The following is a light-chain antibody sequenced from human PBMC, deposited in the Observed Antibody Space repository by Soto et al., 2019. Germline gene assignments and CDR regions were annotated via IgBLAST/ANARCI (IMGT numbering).Light chain of an antibody. J-gene: IGKJ4*01. CDR3: QQRDNWPLT. CDR1: QSVSSSY. Sequence: PGERVTLSCRASQSVSSSYLTWYQQKPGQAPRLLIYGASNRATGIPARFSGSGSGTDFTLTISSLEPEDFAVYYCQQRDNWPLTFGGGTKVDIK. V-gene: IGKV3-11*01. CDR2: GAS.